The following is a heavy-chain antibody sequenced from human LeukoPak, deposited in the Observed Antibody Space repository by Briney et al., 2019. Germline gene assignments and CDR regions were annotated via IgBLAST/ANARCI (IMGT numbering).Heavy chain of an antibody. CDR3: ARSQMATGEFYFDY. Sequence: SETLSLTCTVSGGSISSYYWSWIRQPPGKGLEWIGSIYYSGSTYYNPSLKSRVTISVDTSKNQFSLKLSSVTAADTAVYYCARSQMATGEFYFDYWGQGTLVTVSS. V-gene: IGHV4-59*12. D-gene: IGHD5-24*01. J-gene: IGHJ4*02. CDR2: IYYSGST. CDR1: GGSISSYY.